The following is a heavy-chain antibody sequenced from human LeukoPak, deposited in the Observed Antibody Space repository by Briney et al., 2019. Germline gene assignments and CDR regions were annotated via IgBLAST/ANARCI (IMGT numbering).Heavy chain of an antibody. D-gene: IGHD3-10*01. CDR3: ARDGTVGWGVNYYGMDV. J-gene: IGHJ6*02. CDR2: ISSSSSYI. V-gene: IGHV3-21*01. CDR1: GFTFSSYS. Sequence: PGGSLRLSCAASGFTFSSYSMNWVRQAPGKGLEWVSSISSSSSYIYYADSVKGRFTISRDNAKNSLYLQMNSLRAEDTAVYYCARDGTVGWGVNYYGMDVWGQGTTVIVSS.